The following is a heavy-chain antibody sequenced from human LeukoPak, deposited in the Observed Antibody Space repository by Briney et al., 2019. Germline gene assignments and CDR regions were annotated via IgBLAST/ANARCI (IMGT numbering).Heavy chain of an antibody. CDR1: GGSISSYY. CDR2: IYYSGST. CDR3: ARGGRYGSGSYLIDY. D-gene: IGHD3-10*01. Sequence: SETLSLTCTVYGGSISSYYWSWIRQPPGKGLEWIGYIYYSGSTNYNPSLKSRVTISVDTSKNQFSLKLSSVTAADTAVYYCARGGRYGSGSYLIDYWGQGTLVTVSS. V-gene: IGHV4-59*01. J-gene: IGHJ4*02.